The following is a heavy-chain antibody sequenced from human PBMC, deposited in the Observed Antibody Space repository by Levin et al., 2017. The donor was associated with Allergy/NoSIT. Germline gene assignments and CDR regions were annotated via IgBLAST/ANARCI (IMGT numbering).Heavy chain of an antibody. V-gene: IGHV3-43*01. J-gene: IGHJ4*02. CDR3: ARGDSGWSEYYFDY. CDR1: GFTFHHYT. CDR2: ISWDGLVT. Sequence: GGSLRLSCAASGFTFHHYTMHWVRQAPGRGLEWVSLISWDGLVTYYGDSVKGRFTISRDNRKSSLFLQMASLTTEDTGLYYSARGDSGWSEYYFDYWGQGTRVTVSS. D-gene: IGHD6-19*01.